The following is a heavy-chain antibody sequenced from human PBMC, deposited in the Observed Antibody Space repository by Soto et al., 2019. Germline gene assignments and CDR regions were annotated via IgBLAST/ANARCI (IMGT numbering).Heavy chain of an antibody. V-gene: IGHV1-18*01. J-gene: IGHJ6*02. CDR1: GYTFTSYG. CDR3: ARPGGAAAGISFPGYYYYGMDV. Sequence: VKVSCKASGYTFTSYGISWVRQAPGQGLEWMGWISAYNGNTNYAQKLQGRVTMTTDTSTSTAYMELRSLRSDDTAVYYCARPGGAAAGISFPGYYYYGMDVWGQGTTVTVSS. D-gene: IGHD6-13*01. CDR2: ISAYNGNT.